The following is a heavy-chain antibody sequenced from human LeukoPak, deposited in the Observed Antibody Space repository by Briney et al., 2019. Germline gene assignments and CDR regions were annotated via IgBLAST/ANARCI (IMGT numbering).Heavy chain of an antibody. J-gene: IGHJ4*02. CDR1: GGTFSSYA. D-gene: IGHD3-16*01. CDR3: ASISATFNEGFDY. Sequence: SVKVSCKASGGTFSSYAISWVRQAPGQGLERMGGIVPIFGTANYAQKFQGRVTITADESTSTAYMELSSLRSEDTAVYYCASISATFNEGFDYWGQGTLVTVSS. V-gene: IGHV1-69*01. CDR2: IVPIFGTA.